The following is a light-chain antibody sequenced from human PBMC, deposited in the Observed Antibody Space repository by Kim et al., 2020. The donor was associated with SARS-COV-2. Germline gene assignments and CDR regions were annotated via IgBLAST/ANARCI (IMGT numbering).Light chain of an antibody. CDR1: YSVTRY. J-gene: IGKJ4*01. Sequence: EVVMTQSPATLSVSPGERATLYCRASYSVTRYLAWYQQKPGQAPRLLIYDSSTRATGIPARFSGSGSGTEFTLTISSLYSEDFAVYYCHQYNHWPLTFGGGTKVDIK. CDR3: HQYNHWPLT. CDR2: DSS. V-gene: IGKV3-15*01.